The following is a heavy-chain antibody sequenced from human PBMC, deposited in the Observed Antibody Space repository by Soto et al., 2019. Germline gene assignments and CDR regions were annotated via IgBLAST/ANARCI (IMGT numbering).Heavy chain of an antibody. Sequence: EVQLVESGGGLVQPGGSLRLSCAASGFTFSSYWMHWVRQAPGKGLVWVSRINSDGSSTSYADSVKGRFTISRDNAKTTLYLQMNSLRAEDTAVYYCARVEVLWFGEDYYYYMDVWGKGTTVTVSS. D-gene: IGHD3-10*01. J-gene: IGHJ6*03. CDR2: INSDGSST. V-gene: IGHV3-74*01. CDR3: ARVEVLWFGEDYYYYMDV. CDR1: GFTFSSYW.